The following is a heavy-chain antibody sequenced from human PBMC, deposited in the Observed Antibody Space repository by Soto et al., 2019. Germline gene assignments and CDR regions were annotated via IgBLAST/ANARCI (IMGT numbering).Heavy chain of an antibody. J-gene: IGHJ5*02. CDR2: TYFRSKWYN. Sequence: SQTLSLTCAIAGDSVSSNTASWNWIRQSPSRGLEWLGRTYFRSKWYNDYAVSVKSRIIINPDTSNNQFSLQLNSVTPEDTAVYFCAKGDNLGPKTGYAFDPWGQGIMVTVSS. V-gene: IGHV6-1*01. CDR3: AKGDNLGPKTGYAFDP. D-gene: IGHD5-12*01. CDR1: GDSVSSNTAS.